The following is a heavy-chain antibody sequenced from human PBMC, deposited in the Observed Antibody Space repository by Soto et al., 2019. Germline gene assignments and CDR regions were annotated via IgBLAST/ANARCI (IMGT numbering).Heavy chain of an antibody. CDR1: GFTFSSYE. Sequence: LRLSCAASGFTFSSYEMNWVRQAPGKGLEWVSYISSSGSTIYYADSVKGRFTISRDNAKNSLYLQMNSLRAEDTAVYYCARVGGTGTGWFDPWGQGTLVTVSS. D-gene: IGHD1-7*01. CDR2: ISSSGSTI. CDR3: ARVGGTGTGWFDP. J-gene: IGHJ5*02. V-gene: IGHV3-48*03.